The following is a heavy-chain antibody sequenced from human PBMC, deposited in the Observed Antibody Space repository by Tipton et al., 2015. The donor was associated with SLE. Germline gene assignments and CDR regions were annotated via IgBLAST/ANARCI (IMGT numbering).Heavy chain of an antibody. D-gene: IGHD6-13*01. V-gene: IGHV5-51*03. CDR2: IYPGDSDT. CDR3: ARVYSSSGHPGAFDI. J-gene: IGHJ3*02. Sequence: QLVQSGAEVKKPGESLKISCKGSGYSFTSYWIGWVRQMPGKGLEWMGIIYPGDSDTRYSPSFQGQVTISADKYISTAYLQWRSLKAADTAMYYCARVYSSSGHPGAFDIWGQGTMVTVS. CDR1: GYSFTSYW.